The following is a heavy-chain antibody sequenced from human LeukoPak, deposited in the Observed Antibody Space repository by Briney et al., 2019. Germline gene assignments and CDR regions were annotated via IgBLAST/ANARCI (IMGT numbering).Heavy chain of an antibody. CDR3: VKEQGSGSYRTADY. V-gene: IGHV3-30*18. J-gene: IGHJ4*02. CDR2: ITYDGDTT. D-gene: IGHD3-10*01. CDR1: GFTFSNYA. Sequence: PGGSLRLSCVASGFTFSNYAMSWVRQAPGKGLEWVAVITYDGDTTYFEDSVKGRFTISRDTSKSTLYLQMNSLGAEDTAVYYCVKEQGSGSYRTADYWGQGTLVTVSS.